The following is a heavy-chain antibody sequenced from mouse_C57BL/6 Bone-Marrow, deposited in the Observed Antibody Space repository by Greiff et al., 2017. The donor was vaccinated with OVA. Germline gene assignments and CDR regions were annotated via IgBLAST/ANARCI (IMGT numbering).Heavy chain of an antibody. Sequence: DVKLVESGGDLVKPGGSLKLSCTASGFTFSSYGISWVRQTPDKRLEWVATISSGGSYTYYPDSVKGRFTISRDNAKNTLYLQMSSLKSEDTAMYYCAVLLRSFDYWGQGTTLTVSS. CDR3: AVLLRSFDY. D-gene: IGHD1-1*01. CDR2: ISSGGSYT. J-gene: IGHJ2*01. V-gene: IGHV5-6*02. CDR1: GFTFSSYG.